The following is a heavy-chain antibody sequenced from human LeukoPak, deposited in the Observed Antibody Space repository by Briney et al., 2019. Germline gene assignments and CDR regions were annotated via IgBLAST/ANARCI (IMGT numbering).Heavy chain of an antibody. V-gene: IGHV3-23*01. D-gene: IGHD2-2*01. CDR1: GFTFSSYA. J-gene: IGHJ4*02. Sequence: PGGSLRLSCAASGFTFSSYAMSWVRQAPGKGLEWVSAISGSGGSTYYADSVKGRFTISRDNSKHTLYLQMNSLRAEDTAVYYCAKDLIYCSSTSCYEPGGYYYVYWGQGTLVTVSS. CDR2: ISGSGGST. CDR3: AKDLIYCSSTSCYEPGGYYYVY.